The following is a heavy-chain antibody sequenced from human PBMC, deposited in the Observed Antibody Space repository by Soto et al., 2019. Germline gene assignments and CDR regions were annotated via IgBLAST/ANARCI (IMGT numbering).Heavy chain of an antibody. Sequence: GGSLRLSCAASGFTFSSYWMHWVRQAPGKGLVWVSRINSDGSSTSYADSVKGRFTISRDNAKNTLYLQMNSLRAEDTAVYYCARGYSYGYRGHRMDVWGQGTTVTVSS. CDR2: INSDGSST. CDR1: GFTFSSYW. J-gene: IGHJ6*02. CDR3: ARGYSYGYRGHRMDV. V-gene: IGHV3-74*01. D-gene: IGHD5-18*01.